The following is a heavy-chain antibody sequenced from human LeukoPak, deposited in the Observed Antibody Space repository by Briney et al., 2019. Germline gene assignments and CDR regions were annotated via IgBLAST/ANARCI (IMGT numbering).Heavy chain of an antibody. Sequence: PGGSLRLSCAASGFTFSSYWMSWVRQAPGKGLEWVANIKQDGSEKYYVDSVKGRFTISRDNAENSLYLQMNSLRAEDTAVYYCARGKTGVGLLRLDYWGQGTLVTVSS. CDR2: IKQDGSEK. D-gene: IGHD3/OR15-3a*01. CDR3: ARGKTGVGLLRLDY. CDR1: GFTFSSYW. J-gene: IGHJ4*02. V-gene: IGHV3-7*01.